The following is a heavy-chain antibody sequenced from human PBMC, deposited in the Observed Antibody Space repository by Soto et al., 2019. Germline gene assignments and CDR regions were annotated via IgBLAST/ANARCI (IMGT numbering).Heavy chain of an antibody. J-gene: IGHJ5*02. Sequence: ASVKVSCKASGYTFTSYGISWVRQAPGQGLEWMGWISAYNGNTNYAQKLQGRVTMTTDTSTSTAYMELRSLRSDDTAVYYCARDLRANYGSGTIHPNWFDPWGQGTLVTVSS. V-gene: IGHV1-18*01. D-gene: IGHD3-10*01. CDR1: GYTFTSYG. CDR2: ISAYNGNT. CDR3: ARDLRANYGSGTIHPNWFDP.